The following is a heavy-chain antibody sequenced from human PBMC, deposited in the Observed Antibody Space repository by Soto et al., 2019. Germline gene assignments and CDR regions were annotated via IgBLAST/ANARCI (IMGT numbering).Heavy chain of an antibody. CDR2: ISYDGSNK. CDR3: ARERIAVAGPFDY. J-gene: IGHJ4*02. CDR1: GFTFSSYA. Sequence: QVQLVESGGGVVQPGRSLRLSCAASGFTFSSYAMHWVRQAPGKGLEWVAVISYDGSNKYYADSVKGRFTISIDNSKNTLYLQMNSLRAEDTAVYYCARERIAVAGPFDYWGQGTLVTVSS. D-gene: IGHD6-19*01. V-gene: IGHV3-30-3*01.